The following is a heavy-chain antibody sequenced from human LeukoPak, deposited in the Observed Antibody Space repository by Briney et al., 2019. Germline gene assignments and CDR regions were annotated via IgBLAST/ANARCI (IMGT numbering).Heavy chain of an antibody. CDR3: ARHPPYCSSTRCYALELDY. V-gene: IGHV5-51*01. CDR1: GYSFTSYW. J-gene: IGHJ4*02. D-gene: IGHD2-2*01. Sequence: GESLKISCKGSGYSFTSYWIGWVRQMPGKGLEWMGIIYPGDSDTRYSPSFQGQVTISADKSISTAYLQWSSLKASDTAMYYCARHPPYCSSTRCYALELDYWGQGTLVTVSS. CDR2: IYPGDSDT.